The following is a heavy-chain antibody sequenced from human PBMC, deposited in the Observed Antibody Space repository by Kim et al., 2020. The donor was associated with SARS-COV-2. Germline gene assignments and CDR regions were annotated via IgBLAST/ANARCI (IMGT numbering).Heavy chain of an antibody. V-gene: IGHV1-8*01. Sequence: ASVKVSCKASGYTFTSYDINWVRQATGQGLEWMGWMNPNSGNTGYAQKFQGRVTMTRNTSISTAYMELSSLRSEDTAVYYCARPSVGYCGGDCYSKGAFDIWGQGTMVTVSS. CDR2: MNPNSGNT. CDR3: ARPSVGYCGGDCYSKGAFDI. CDR1: GYTFTSYD. J-gene: IGHJ3*02. D-gene: IGHD2-21*01.